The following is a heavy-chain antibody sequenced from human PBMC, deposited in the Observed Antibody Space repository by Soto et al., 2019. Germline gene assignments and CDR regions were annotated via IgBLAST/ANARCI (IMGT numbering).Heavy chain of an antibody. CDR1: GGSISSGGYY. CDR3: ARDSYYYDSTPGAFDI. D-gene: IGHD3-22*01. CDR2: IYYSGST. V-gene: IGHV4-31*03. Sequence: SETLSLTCTVSGGSISSGGYYWSWIRQHPGKGLEWIGYIYYSGSTYYNPSLKSRVTISVDTSKNQFSLKLSSVTAADTAVYYCARDSYYYDSTPGAFDIWGQGTMVTVSS. J-gene: IGHJ3*02.